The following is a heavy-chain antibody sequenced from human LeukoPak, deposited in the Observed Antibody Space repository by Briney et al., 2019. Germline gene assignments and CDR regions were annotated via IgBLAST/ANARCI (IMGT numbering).Heavy chain of an antibody. CDR1: GFSISSGYY. CDR2: IYHSGST. D-gene: IGHD2-15*01. V-gene: IGHV4-38-2*01. J-gene: IGHJ4*02. CDR3: ARGGAATGNFDY. Sequence: SETLSLTCAVSGFSISSGYYWVWVRQPPGKGLEGIGSIYHSGSTYYNPSLKGRVTISVDTSKNQFSLKLSSVTAADTAVYYCARGGAATGNFDYWGQGTLVTVSS.